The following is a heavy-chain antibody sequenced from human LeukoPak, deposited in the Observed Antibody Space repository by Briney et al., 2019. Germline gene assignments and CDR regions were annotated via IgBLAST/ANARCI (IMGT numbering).Heavy chain of an antibody. CDR1: GGSISSYY. V-gene: IGHV4-59*01. CDR3: ATGGSPWGGKGNWFDP. D-gene: IGHD2-15*01. CDR2: IYYSGST. Sequence: PSETLSLTCTVSGGSISSYYWSWIRRPPGKGLEWIGYIYYSGSTNYNPSLRSRVTISVDTSKNQFSLKLSSVTAADTAVYYCATGGSPWGGKGNWFDPWGQGTLVTVSS. J-gene: IGHJ5*02.